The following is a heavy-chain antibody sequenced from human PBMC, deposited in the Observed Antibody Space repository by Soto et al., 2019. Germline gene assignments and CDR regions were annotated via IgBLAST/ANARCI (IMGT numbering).Heavy chain of an antibody. Sequence: GASVKVSCKASGSTFTGYYMHWVRQAPGQGLEWMGWINPNSGGTNYAQKFQGRVTMTRDTSISTAYMELSRLRSDDTAVYYCARARVPAAILRFLEWLSPDPHYYYYGMDVWGQGTTVTVSS. J-gene: IGHJ6*02. CDR2: INPNSGGT. D-gene: IGHD3-3*01. CDR1: GSTFTGYY. CDR3: ARARVPAAILRFLEWLSPDPHYYYYGMDV. V-gene: IGHV1-2*02.